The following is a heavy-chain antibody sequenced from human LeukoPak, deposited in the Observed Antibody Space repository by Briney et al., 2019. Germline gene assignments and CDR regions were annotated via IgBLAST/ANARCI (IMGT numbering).Heavy chain of an antibody. V-gene: IGHV3-23*01. J-gene: IGHJ3*02. CDR1: GFTFSDYY. Sequence: GGSLRLSCAASGFTFSDYYMNWVRQAPGKGLEWVSAISGSGGSTYYADSVKGRFTISRDNSKNTLYLQMNSLRAEDTAVYYCAKRPNYDFWSGHAFDIWGQGTMVTVSS. D-gene: IGHD3-3*01. CDR3: AKRPNYDFWSGHAFDI. CDR2: ISGSGGST.